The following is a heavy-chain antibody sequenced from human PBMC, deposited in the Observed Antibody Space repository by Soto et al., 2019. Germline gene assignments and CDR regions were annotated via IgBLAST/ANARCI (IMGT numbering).Heavy chain of an antibody. D-gene: IGHD2-2*01. CDR2: IFSNDEK. CDR1: VLAVNKKKIG. V-gene: IGHV2-26*03. Sequence: KGRETRTERGSISVLAVNKKKIGVSWIRQPPGKVLEWLAHIFSNDEKSYSTSLKSRLTISKDNSRSQVVLTMTNVDPVDSGTYYCALIKDCSRTECYLPSLGTWGEGPLV. J-gene: IGHJ5*02. CDR3: ALIKDCSRTECYLPSLGT.